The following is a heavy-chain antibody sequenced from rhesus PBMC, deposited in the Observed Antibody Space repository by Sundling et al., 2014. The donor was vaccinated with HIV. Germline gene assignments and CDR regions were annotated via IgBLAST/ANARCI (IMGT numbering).Heavy chain of an antibody. D-gene: IGHD3-28*01. CDR1: GGSISGDYG. CDR3: ASGFGAYYYDSGYSPGAFDF. Sequence: QVQLQESGPGLLKPSETLSLTCAVSGGSISGDYGWGWIRQPPGKGLEWIGNIYTNRGNTYNNPSLKSRVTISTDTSKNQFSLKLTSVTAADTAVYYCASGFGAYYYDSGYSPGAFDFWGQGLRVTVSS. V-gene: IGHV4-76*01. CDR2: IYTNRGNT. J-gene: IGHJ3*01.